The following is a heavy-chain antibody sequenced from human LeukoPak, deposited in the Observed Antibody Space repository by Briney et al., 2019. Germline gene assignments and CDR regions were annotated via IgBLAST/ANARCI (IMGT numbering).Heavy chain of an antibody. CDR3: ARVDYDGSGYNFDF. CDR1: GGSISSYY. V-gene: IGHV4-59*01. Sequence: SGTLSLTCTVSGGSISSYYWSWIRQPPGKGLEWIGYIYYTGGTNYSPSLKSRVTISVDTSKNQFSLKLSSVTAADTALYYCARVDYDGSGYNFDFWGQGTLVTVSS. CDR2: IYYTGGT. J-gene: IGHJ4*02. D-gene: IGHD3-22*01.